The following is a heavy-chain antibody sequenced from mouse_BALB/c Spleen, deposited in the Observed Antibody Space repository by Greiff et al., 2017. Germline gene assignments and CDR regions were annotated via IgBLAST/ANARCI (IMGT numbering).Heavy chain of an antibody. J-gene: IGHJ4*01. D-gene: IGHD2-14*01. V-gene: IGHV1-7*01. Sequence: QVQLQQSGAELAKPGASVKLSCKASGYTFTSYWMHWVKQRPGQGLEWIGYINPSTGDTEYNQKFKDKATLTADKSSSTAYLQLSSLTSEDSAVYYYARGEAYYRSAMDYWGQGTSVTVSS. CDR2: INPSTGDT. CDR1: GYTFTSYW. CDR3: ARGEAYYRSAMDY.